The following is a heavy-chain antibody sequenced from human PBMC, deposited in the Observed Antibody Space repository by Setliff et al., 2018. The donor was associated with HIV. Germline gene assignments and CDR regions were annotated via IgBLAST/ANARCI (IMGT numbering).Heavy chain of an antibody. CDR3: ARAHSSSAHDAFDI. CDR2: IITIFGTA. J-gene: IGHJ3*02. Sequence: ASVKVSCKASGGTFSSYAISWVRQAPGQGLEWMGGIITIFGTANYTQKFQGRVTITADESTSTAYMELSSLRSEDTAVYYCARAHSSSAHDAFDIWGQGTMVTVSS. D-gene: IGHD6-13*01. V-gene: IGHV1-69*13. CDR1: GGTFSSYA.